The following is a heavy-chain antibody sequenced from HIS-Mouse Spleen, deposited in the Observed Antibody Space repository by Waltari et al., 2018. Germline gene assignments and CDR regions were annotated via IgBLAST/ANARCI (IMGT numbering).Heavy chain of an antibody. V-gene: IGHV4-39*07. CDR1: GGSIRSSIYY. CDR3: AREIPYSSSWYDWYFDL. D-gene: IGHD6-13*01. Sequence: QLQLQESGPGLVKPSETLSLTCTVSGGSIRSSIYYLGWIRQPPGKGLEWIGSIYYSGSTYYNPSLKSRVTISVDTSKNQFSLKLSSVTAADTAVYYCAREIPYSSSWYDWYFDLWGRGTLVTVSS. CDR2: IYYSGST. J-gene: IGHJ2*01.